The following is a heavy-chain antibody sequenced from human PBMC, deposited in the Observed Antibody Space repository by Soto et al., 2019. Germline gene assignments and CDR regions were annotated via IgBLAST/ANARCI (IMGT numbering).Heavy chain of an antibody. J-gene: IGHJ6*02. V-gene: IGHV3-53*01. CDR3: AREAYYDILTGYYLGYYYGMDV. Sequence: GGSLRLSCAASGFTVSSNYMSWVRQAPGKGLEWVSVIYSGGSTYYADSVKGRFTISRDNSKNTLYLQMNSLRAEDTAVYYCAREAYYDILTGYYLGYYYGMDVWGQGTTVTVSS. D-gene: IGHD3-9*01. CDR1: GFTVSSNY. CDR2: IYSGGST.